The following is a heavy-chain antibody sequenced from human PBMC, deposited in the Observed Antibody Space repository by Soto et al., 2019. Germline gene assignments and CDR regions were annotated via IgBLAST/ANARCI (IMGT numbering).Heavy chain of an antibody. D-gene: IGHD3-10*01. CDR1: GGSFSGYY. Sequence: QVQLQQWGAGLLKPSETLSLTCAVYGGSFSGYYWGWIRQPPGKGLEWIGEINHSGSTNYNPSLKSRLTISVDPSKNQFSLKLSSVTAADTAVYYCAREYYGSGSYLTRAYYYYYMDVWGKGTTVTVSS. V-gene: IGHV4-34*01. CDR2: INHSGST. J-gene: IGHJ6*03. CDR3: AREYYGSGSYLTRAYYYYYMDV.